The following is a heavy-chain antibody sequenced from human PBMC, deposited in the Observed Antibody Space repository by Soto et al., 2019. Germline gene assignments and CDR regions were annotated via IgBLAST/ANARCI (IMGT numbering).Heavy chain of an antibody. CDR1: GFTFSSYS. CDR2: ISSSSSYI. Sequence: PGGSLRLCCAASGFTFSSYSMNWVRQAPGKGLEWVSSISSSSSYIYYADSVKGRFTISRDNVKNSLYLQMNSLRAEDTAVYYCAREWLPGLNWFDPWGQGTLVTVSS. V-gene: IGHV3-21*01. CDR3: AREWLPGLNWFDP. D-gene: IGHD5-12*01. J-gene: IGHJ5*02.